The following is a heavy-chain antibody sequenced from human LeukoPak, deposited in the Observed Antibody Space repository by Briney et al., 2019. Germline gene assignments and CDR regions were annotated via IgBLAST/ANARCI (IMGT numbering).Heavy chain of an antibody. CDR2: MNPNSGNT. D-gene: IGHD6-13*01. V-gene: IGHV1-8*01. CDR1: GYTFTSYD. Sequence: GASVKVSCKASGYTFTSYDINWVRQATGQGLEWMGWMNPNSGNTGCAQKFQGRVTMTRNTSISTAYMELSSLRSEDTAVYSCARGPGAAAVRYYYYGMDVWGQGITVTVSS. CDR3: ARGPGAAAVRYYYYGMDV. J-gene: IGHJ6*02.